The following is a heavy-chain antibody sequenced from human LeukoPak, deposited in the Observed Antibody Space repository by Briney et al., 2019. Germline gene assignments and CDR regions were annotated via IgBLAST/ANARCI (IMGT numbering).Heavy chain of an antibody. D-gene: IGHD5-24*01. CDR2: IYTSGST. J-gene: IGHJ4*02. CDR1: GGSISSGSYY. CDR3: ASGDGYNSPYGY. V-gene: IGHV4-61*02. Sequence: SETLSLTCTVSGGSISSGSYYWSWIRQPAGKGLEWIGRIYTSGSTNYNPSLKSRVTISVDTSKNQLSLRVISVTAADTAVYYCASGDGYNSPYGYWGQGTLVTVSS.